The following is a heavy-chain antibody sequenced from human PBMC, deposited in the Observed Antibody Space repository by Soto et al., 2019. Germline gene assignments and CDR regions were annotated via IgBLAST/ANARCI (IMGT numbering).Heavy chain of an antibody. V-gene: IGHV4-59*01. CDR2: IYHSGST. CDR3: ARGKYIVGTTVIDN. J-gene: IGHJ4*02. D-gene: IGHD5-12*01. CDR1: GGSISTYY. Sequence: PSETLSLTCTISGGSISTYYWSWVRQPPGKGLEWIGYIYHSGSTNYNPSLKSRVTISLDTSKNQFSLKLTSLTAADTAVYFCARGKYIVGTTVIDNWGQGSLVTVSS.